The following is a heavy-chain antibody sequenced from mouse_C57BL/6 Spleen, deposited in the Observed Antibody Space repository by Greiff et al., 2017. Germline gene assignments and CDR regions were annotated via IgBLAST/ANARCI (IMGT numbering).Heavy chain of an antibody. V-gene: IGHV6-3*01. D-gene: IGHD3-1*01. J-gene: IGHJ3*01. CDR1: GFTFSNYW. CDR2: IRLKSDNYAT. Sequence: EVMLVESGGGLVQPGGSMKLSCVASGFTFSNYWMNWVRQSPETGLEWVAQIRLKSDNYATHYAESVKGRFTISRDDSKSSVYLQMNNLRAEDTGIYYCTDSSPFAYWGQGTLVTVSA. CDR3: TDSSPFAY.